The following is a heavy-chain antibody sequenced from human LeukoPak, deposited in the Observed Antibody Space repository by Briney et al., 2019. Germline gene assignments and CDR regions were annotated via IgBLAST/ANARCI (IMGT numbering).Heavy chain of an antibody. D-gene: IGHD4-17*01. CDR1: GGSISSYY. J-gene: IGHJ4*02. CDR3: ARGPTTVTRAFDY. Sequence: SETLSLTCTVSGGSISSYYWSWIRQPPGKGLEWIGYIYTSGSTNYNPSLKSRVTMSVDTSKNQFSLNLSSVTAADTAVYYCARGPTTVTRAFDYWGQGTLVTVSS. CDR2: IYTSGST. V-gene: IGHV4-4*08.